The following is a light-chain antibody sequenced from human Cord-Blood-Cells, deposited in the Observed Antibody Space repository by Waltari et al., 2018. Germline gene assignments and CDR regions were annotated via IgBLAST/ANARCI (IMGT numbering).Light chain of an antibody. CDR3: QVWDSSSDHWV. V-gene: IGLV3-21*03. J-gene: IGLJ3*02. CDR2: DDS. CDR1: NIGSKS. Sequence: SYVLTQPPSVSVAPGKTARITCGGNNIGSKSVHWYQQKPGQAPVLVVYDDSDRPSGIPGVFSGSNSGNPATLTISRVEAGDEADYYCQVWDSSSDHWVFGGGTKLTVL.